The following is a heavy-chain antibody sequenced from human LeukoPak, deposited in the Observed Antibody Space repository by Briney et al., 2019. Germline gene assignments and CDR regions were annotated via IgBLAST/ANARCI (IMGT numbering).Heavy chain of an antibody. Sequence: PGGSLRLSCAASGFTFSSYSMNWVRQAPGKGLEWVSSISSSSSYIYYADSVKGRFTISRDNAKNSLYLQMNSLRAEDTAVYYCAREEYYYDSSGLCWGQGTLVTVSS. CDR3: AREEYYYDSSGLC. CDR1: GFTFSSYS. J-gene: IGHJ4*02. V-gene: IGHV3-21*01. D-gene: IGHD3-22*01. CDR2: ISSSSSYI.